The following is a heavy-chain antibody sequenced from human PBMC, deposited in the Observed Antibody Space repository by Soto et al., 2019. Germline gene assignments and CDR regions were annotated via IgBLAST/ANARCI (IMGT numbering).Heavy chain of an antibody. CDR2: LSYDGANE. J-gene: IGHJ6*02. CDR3: AKSASVWGRSYYAMDV. Sequence: QVQLVESGGGVVQPGRSLRLSCTASGFTFSSYVMHWVRQAPGKGLEWVAVLSYDGANEYYADSVKGRFTVSRDNSRNTLDLQLNSLRAEDTAVYYCAKSASVWGRSYYAMDVWGQGTTVTVSS. CDR1: GFTFSSYV. D-gene: IGHD6-19*01. V-gene: IGHV3-30*18.